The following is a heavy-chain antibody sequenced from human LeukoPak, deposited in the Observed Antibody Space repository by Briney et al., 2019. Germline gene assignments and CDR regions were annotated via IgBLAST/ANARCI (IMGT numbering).Heavy chain of an antibody. CDR3: ARRTFSSGWYGD. D-gene: IGHD6-19*01. J-gene: IGHJ4*02. V-gene: IGHV4-59*08. Sequence: SETLSHTCTVSGGSISSYYWSWIRQPPGKGLEWIGYIYYSGSTNYNPSLKSRVTISVDTSKNQFSLKLSSVTAADTAVYYCARRTFSSGWYGDWGRGTLVTVSS. CDR2: IYYSGST. CDR1: GGSISSYY.